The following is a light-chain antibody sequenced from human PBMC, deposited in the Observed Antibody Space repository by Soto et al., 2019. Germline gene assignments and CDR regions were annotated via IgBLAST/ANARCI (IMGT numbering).Light chain of an antibody. J-gene: IGKJ4*01. V-gene: IGKV1-5*03. CDR1: QSISNS. CDR3: QQYSTYPLT. CDR2: RAS. Sequence: DIPMTQSPSSRSASVGDRVTMTCRASQSISNSLAWYQQKPGKAPKLLSYRASALQSGVPSRFSGSGSGTEFTLTIDSLQPDDFATFYGQQYSTYPLTFGGGTEVDIK.